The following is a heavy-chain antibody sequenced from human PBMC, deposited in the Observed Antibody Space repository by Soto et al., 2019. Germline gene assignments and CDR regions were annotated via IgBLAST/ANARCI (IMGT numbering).Heavy chain of an antibody. J-gene: IGHJ5*02. V-gene: IGHV2-26*01. CDR3: ARTYGSGSYYPGSNWFDP. Sequence: QVTLKESGPVLVKPTETLTLTCTVSGFSLSNARMGVSWIRQPPGKALEWLAHIFSNDEKSYSTSLKSRLTISTDXXKXQXXLTMTNMDPVDTATYYRARTYGSGSYYPGSNWFDPWGQGTLVTVSS. D-gene: IGHD3-10*01. CDR2: IFSNDEK. CDR1: GFSLSNARMG.